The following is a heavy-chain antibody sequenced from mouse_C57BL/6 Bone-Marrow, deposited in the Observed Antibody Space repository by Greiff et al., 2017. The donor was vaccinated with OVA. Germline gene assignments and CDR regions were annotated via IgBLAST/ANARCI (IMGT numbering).Heavy chain of an antibody. CDR1: GYTFTDYY. Sequence: VMLVESGAELVRPGASVKLSCKASGYTFTDYYINWVKQRPGQGLEWIARIYPGSGNTYYNEKFKGKATLTAEKSSSTAYMQLSSLTSEDSAVYFCASYGSSYYFDYWGQGTTLTVSS. CDR3: ASYGSSYYFDY. D-gene: IGHD1-1*01. V-gene: IGHV1-76*01. J-gene: IGHJ2*01. CDR2: IYPGSGNT.